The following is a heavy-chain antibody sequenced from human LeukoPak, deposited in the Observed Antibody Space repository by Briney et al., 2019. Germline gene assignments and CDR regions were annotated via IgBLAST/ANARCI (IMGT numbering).Heavy chain of an antibody. CDR1: GYSFTSHW. CDR3: ARRAPLSGESLDN. V-gene: IGHV5-51*01. D-gene: IGHD4-17*01. J-gene: IGHJ4*02. CDR2: IYPGDSDT. Sequence: RGESLKISCKGSGYSFTSHWIGWVRQMPGKGLEWMGIIYPGDSDTRYSPSFQGQVTFSADKSISTAYLQWSSLKASDTAMYYCARRAPLSGESLDNWGQGTLVTVSS.